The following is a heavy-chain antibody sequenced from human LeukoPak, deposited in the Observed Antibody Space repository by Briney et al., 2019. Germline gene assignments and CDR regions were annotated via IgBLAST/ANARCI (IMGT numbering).Heavy chain of an antibody. CDR1: GDSISSGGYY. Sequence: SETLSLTCTVSGDSISSGGYYWSWIRQHPGKGLEWIGYIYYSGSTYYNPSLKSRVTISADTSKKRFSLKLSSVTAADTAVYYCARGRTQLPFDYWGQGTLVTVSS. CDR3: ARGRTQLPFDY. J-gene: IGHJ4*02. V-gene: IGHV4-31*03. D-gene: IGHD5-24*01. CDR2: IYYSGST.